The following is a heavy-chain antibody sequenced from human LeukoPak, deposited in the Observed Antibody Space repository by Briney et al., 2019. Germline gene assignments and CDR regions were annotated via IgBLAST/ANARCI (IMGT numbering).Heavy chain of an antibody. CDR3: AKVDGSFRKGLGGLFDY. J-gene: IGHJ4*02. CDR1: GFTFSSYA. Sequence: PGGSLRLSCAASGFTFSSYAMSWVRQAPGKGLEWVSAISGSGGSTYYADSVKGRFTISRDNSKNTLYLQMNSLRAEDTAVYYCAKVDGSFRKGLGGLFDYWGQGTLVTVSS. D-gene: IGHD2-15*01. V-gene: IGHV3-23*01. CDR2: ISGSGGST.